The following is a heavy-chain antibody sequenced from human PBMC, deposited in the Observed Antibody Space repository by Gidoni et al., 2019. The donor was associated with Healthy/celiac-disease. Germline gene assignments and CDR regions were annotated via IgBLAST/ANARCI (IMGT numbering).Heavy chain of an antibody. CDR3: AADIVATMGSWI. V-gene: IGHV3-7*01. Sequence: EVQLVESGGGLVQPGGSLRLSCAASGFTFSSYWMNWVRQAPGKGLEWVANIKQDGSEKDYVYSVKGRFTISRDNAKNSLYLQMNSLRAEDTAVYYCAADIVATMGSWIWGQGTVVTVSS. D-gene: IGHD5-12*01. CDR1: GFTFSSYW. J-gene: IGHJ3*02. CDR2: IKQDGSEK.